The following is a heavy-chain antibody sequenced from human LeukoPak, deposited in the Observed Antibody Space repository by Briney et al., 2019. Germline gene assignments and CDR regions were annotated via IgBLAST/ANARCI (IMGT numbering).Heavy chain of an antibody. CDR2: ICYSGST. Sequence: SETLSLTCTVSGGSIRSSSYYWGWIRQPPGKGLEWIGSICYSGSTYYNASLKSRGTISVDTSKNQFSLKLNSVTAADTAVYFCARQVVAVAGTGYFDYWGQGTLVTVSS. CDR3: ARQVVAVAGTGYFDY. D-gene: IGHD6-19*01. V-gene: IGHV4-39*01. J-gene: IGHJ4*02. CDR1: GGSIRSSSYY.